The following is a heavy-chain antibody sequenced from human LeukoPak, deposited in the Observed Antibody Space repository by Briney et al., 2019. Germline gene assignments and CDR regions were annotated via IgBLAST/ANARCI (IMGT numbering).Heavy chain of an antibody. CDR2: INWNGGST. D-gene: IGHD4-17*01. CDR3: ASLHGGWGTVTEIDC. Sequence: PGGSLRLSCAASGFTFDDYGMSWVRQAPGKGLEWVSGINWNGGSTGYADTVKGRFTISRDNAKNSLYLQMNSLRAEDTALYYGASLHGGWGTVTEIDCWGQGTLVTVAS. J-gene: IGHJ4*02. CDR1: GFTFDDYG. V-gene: IGHV3-20*04.